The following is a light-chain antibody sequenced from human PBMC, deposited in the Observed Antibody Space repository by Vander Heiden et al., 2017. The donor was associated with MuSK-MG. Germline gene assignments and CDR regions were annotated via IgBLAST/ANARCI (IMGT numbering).Light chain of an antibody. CDR3: QQPNSFTPYT. CDR2: AAS. J-gene: IGKJ2*01. Sequence: DIQWSQSPSFLSASVGDRGTITCRASHGISSYLAWYKQKPGKAPKLLIYAASTLQSGVPSRFSGSGYGTEFTLTISSRQPEDFASYYCQQPNSFTPYTFGQGTKLEIK. CDR1: HGISSY. V-gene: IGKV1-9*01.